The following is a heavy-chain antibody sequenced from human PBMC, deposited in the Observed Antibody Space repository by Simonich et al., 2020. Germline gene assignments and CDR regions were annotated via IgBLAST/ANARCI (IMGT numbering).Heavy chain of an antibody. D-gene: IGHD7-27*01. CDR2: IKPNSGGT. CDR3: ARGALTGDYYYMDV. J-gene: IGHJ6*03. CDR1: GYPFTGYY. V-gene: IGHV1-2*02. Sequence: QVQLVQSGAEVKKPGSSVKVSCKASGYPFTGYYMHWVRQAPGQGLEWMGWIKPNSGGTNYAKKLQGRVTMTRDTSISTAYMELSRLRSDDTAVYYCARGALTGDYYYMDVWGKGTTVTVSS.